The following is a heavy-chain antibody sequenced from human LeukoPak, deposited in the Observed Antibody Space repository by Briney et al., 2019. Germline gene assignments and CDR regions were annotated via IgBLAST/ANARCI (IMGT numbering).Heavy chain of an antibody. D-gene: IGHD6-19*01. CDR3: ARGDHIAVADPFDY. J-gene: IGHJ4*02. CDR1: GGSISSSSYY. V-gene: IGHV4-39*01. CDR2: IYYSGST. Sequence: SETLSLTCTVSGGSISSSSYYWGWIRQPPGKGLEWIGSIYYSGSTYYNPSLKSRVTISVDTSKNQFSRKLSSVTAADTAVYYCARGDHIAVADPFDYWGQGTLVTVSS.